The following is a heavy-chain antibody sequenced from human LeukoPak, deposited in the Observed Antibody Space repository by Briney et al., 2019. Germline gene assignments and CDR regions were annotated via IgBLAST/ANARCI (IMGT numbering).Heavy chain of an antibody. CDR2: IIPIFGTA. CDR3: AREETMVVTPQAPGYFQH. D-gene: IGHD4-23*01. V-gene: IGHV1-69*05. Sequence: ASVKVSCKASGGTSSSYAISWVRQAPGQGLEWMGRIIPIFGTANYAQKFQGRVTITTDESTSTAYMELSSLRSEDTAVYYCAREETMVVTPQAPGYFQHWGQGTLVTVSS. CDR1: GGTSSSYA. J-gene: IGHJ1*01.